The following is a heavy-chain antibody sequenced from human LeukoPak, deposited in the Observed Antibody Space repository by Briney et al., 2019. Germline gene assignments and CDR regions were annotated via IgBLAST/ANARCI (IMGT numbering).Heavy chain of an antibody. CDR2: ISGSGGST. CDR3: AKVSIVVVPAATNFDY. V-gene: IGHV3-23*01. D-gene: IGHD2-2*01. CDR1: GFTFSSYA. Sequence: GGSLRLSCAASGFTFSSYAMSWVRQAPGKGLEWVSAISGSGGSTYYADSVKGRFTISRGNSKNTLYLQMNSLRAEDTAVYYCAKVSIVVVPAATNFDYWGQGTLVTVSS. J-gene: IGHJ4*02.